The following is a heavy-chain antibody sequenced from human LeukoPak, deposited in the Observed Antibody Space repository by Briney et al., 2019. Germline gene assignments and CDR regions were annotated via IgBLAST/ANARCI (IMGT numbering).Heavy chain of an antibody. D-gene: IGHD6-19*01. CDR3: AKRGAVAGTLGHDY. J-gene: IGHJ4*02. Sequence: PGGSLRLSCAASGFTFSTYAMSWVRQAPGQGLEWVSGISGSGGSTYYADSVKGRLTISRDNSKNTLYLQMNSLRAEDTAEYYCAKRGAVAGTLGHDYWGQGTLVTVSS. CDR1: GFTFSTYA. CDR2: ISGSGGST. V-gene: IGHV3-23*01.